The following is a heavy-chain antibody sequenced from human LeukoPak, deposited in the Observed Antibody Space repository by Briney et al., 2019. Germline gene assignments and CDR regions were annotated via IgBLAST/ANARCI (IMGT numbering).Heavy chain of an antibody. V-gene: IGHV1-18*01. CDR2: ISAYNGNT. CDR1: GGTFSSYG. Sequence: ASVKVSCKASGGTFSSYGISWVRQAPGQGLEWMGWISAYNGNTNYAQKLQGRVTMTTDTSTSTAYMELRSLRSDDTAVYYCARDDLDSYGREDHDAFDIWGQGTMVTVSS. CDR3: ARDDLDSYGREDHDAFDI. D-gene: IGHD5-18*01. J-gene: IGHJ3*02.